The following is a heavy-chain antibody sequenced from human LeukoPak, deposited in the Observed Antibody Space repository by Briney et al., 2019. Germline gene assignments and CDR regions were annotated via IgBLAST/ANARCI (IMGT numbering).Heavy chain of an antibody. Sequence: GGSLRLSCAASGFTFSSYGMHWVRQAPGKGLEWVAVISYDGSNKYYADSVKGRFTISRDNSKNTLYLQMNSLRAEDTAVYYCARGGAVLRGYSGYDSDYWGQGTLVTVSS. CDR2: ISYDGSNK. CDR1: GFTFSSYG. D-gene: IGHD5-12*01. J-gene: IGHJ4*02. V-gene: IGHV3-30*03. CDR3: ARGGAVLRGYSGYDSDY.